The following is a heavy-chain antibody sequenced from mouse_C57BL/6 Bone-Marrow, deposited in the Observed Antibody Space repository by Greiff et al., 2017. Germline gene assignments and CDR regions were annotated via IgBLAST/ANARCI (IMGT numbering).Heavy chain of an antibody. Sequence: QVQLQQPGAELVRPGSSVKLSCKASGYTFTSYWMHWVKQRPIQGLEWIGNIDPSDSETHYNQKFKDKATLTVDKSSSTAYMQLSSLTSEDSAVYYCARENYGSPWFAYWGQGTLVTVSA. CDR1: GYTFTSYW. D-gene: IGHD1-1*01. CDR3: ARENYGSPWFAY. V-gene: IGHV1-52*01. J-gene: IGHJ3*01. CDR2: IDPSDSET.